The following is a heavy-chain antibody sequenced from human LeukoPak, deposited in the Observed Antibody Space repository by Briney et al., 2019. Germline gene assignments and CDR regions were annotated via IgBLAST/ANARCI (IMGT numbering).Heavy chain of an antibody. Sequence: GASVKVSCKASGGTFSSYAISWVRQAPGQGLEWMGIINPSGGSTNYAQKFQGRVTMTRDTSTSTVYMELSSLRSEDTAVYYCARGPRITMVRGGQWYYYMDVWGKGTTVTIYS. V-gene: IGHV1-46*01. CDR2: INPSGGST. CDR1: GGTFSSYA. CDR3: ARGPRITMVRGGQWYYYMDV. J-gene: IGHJ6*03. D-gene: IGHD3-10*01.